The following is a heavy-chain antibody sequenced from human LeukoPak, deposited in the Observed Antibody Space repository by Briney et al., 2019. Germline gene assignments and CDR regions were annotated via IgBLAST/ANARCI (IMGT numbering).Heavy chain of an antibody. CDR3: ARGRRLGVVVPAAGIRWFDP. CDR1: GGSFSGYY. D-gene: IGHD2-2*01. Sequence: PSETLSLTCAVYGGSFSGYYWSWIRQPPGKGLEWIGEIHHSGSTNYNPSLKSRVTISVDTSKNQFSLKLSSVTAAGTAVYYCARGRRLGVVVPAAGIRWFDPWGQGTLVTVSS. J-gene: IGHJ5*02. V-gene: IGHV4-34*01. CDR2: IHHSGST.